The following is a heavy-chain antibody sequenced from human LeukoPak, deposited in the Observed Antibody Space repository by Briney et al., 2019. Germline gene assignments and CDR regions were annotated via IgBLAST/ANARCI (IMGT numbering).Heavy chain of an antibody. V-gene: IGHV1-8*03. CDR3: ARGSGYDILTGYYDF. CDR1: GYTFTSYD. Sequence: ASVKVSCKASGYTFTSYDINWVRQATGQGLVWMGWMNPNSGNTGYAQKFQGRVTITRNTSISTAYMELSSLRSEDTAVYYCARGSGYDILTGYYDFWGQGTLVTVSS. D-gene: IGHD3-9*01. J-gene: IGHJ4*02. CDR2: MNPNSGNT.